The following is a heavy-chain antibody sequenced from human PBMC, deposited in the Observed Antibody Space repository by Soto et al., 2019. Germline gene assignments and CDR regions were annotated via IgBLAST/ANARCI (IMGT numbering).Heavy chain of an antibody. Sequence: GGSLRLSCAASGFTFSSYAMSWVRQAPGKGLEWVSAISGSGGSTYYADSVKGRFTISRDNSKNTLYLQMNSLRAEDTAVYYCAKESPTIVVVVAATLGYFDYWGQGTLVTVSS. CDR2: ISGSGGST. CDR1: GFTFSSYA. J-gene: IGHJ4*02. CDR3: AKESPTIVVVVAATLGYFDY. V-gene: IGHV3-23*01. D-gene: IGHD2-15*01.